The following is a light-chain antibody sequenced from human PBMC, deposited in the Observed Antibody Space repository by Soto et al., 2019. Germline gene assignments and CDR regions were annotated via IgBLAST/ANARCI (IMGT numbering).Light chain of an antibody. CDR1: QSISSW. CDR3: HPRA. V-gene: IGKV1-5*03. J-gene: IGKJ5*01. CDR2: KAG. Sequence: DIQMTQSPSALSASVGDRVTITCRASQSISSWLAWYQQKPGKAPNLLIYKAGILESGGPTRFRGGGSGTEFTLTINNLQPDDFATYYCHPRAFGQGTRLDIK.